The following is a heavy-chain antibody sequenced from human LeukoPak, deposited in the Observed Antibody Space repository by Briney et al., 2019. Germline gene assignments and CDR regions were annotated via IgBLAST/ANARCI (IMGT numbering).Heavy chain of an antibody. CDR1: GDSISSSNCY. V-gene: IGHV4-39*07. CDR3: ARGWGYYYDSSVYFDY. D-gene: IGHD3-22*01. CDR2: TYFSGGT. J-gene: IGHJ4*02. Sequence: SETLSLTCTVSGDSISSSNCYWGWIRQPPGKGLEWIVRTYFSGGTYYNASLKSRVTISGDTSKNQVSLKLSSVTAADTAVYYCARGWGYYYDSSVYFDYWGQGTLVTVSS.